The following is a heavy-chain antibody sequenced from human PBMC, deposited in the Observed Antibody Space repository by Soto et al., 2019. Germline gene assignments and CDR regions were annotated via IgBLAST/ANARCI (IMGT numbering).Heavy chain of an antibody. Sequence: GGSLRLSCAASGFTFNSYALSWVRQAPGKGLEWVAVISFCGGTTYYADSVKGRFTISRDNSKNTLYLQMNSLGAEDTAVYYCAKMPTSSTNPAFFDYWGQGTLVTVSS. V-gene: IGHV3-23*01. CDR1: GFTFNSYA. CDR3: AKMPTSSTNPAFFDY. J-gene: IGHJ4*02. D-gene: IGHD2-2*01. CDR2: ISFCGGTT.